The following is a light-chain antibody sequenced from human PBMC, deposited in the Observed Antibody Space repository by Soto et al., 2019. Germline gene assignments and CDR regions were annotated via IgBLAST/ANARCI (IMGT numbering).Light chain of an antibody. V-gene: IGKV1-5*03. CDR1: QSISSW. Sequence: DIQMTQSPSTLSASVGDRVTITCRASQSISSWLAWYQQKPGKAPKLLIYKASSLESGVPSRFSGSGSGTDFTLTISRLEPEDFAVYYCQQSGSSSWTFGQGTKVDI. CDR2: KAS. J-gene: IGKJ1*01. CDR3: QQSGSSSWT.